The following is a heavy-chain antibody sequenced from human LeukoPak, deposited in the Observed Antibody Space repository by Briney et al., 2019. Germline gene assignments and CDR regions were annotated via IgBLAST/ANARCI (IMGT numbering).Heavy chain of an antibody. D-gene: IGHD2-2*02. V-gene: IGHV4-34*01. CDR3: AGGLRPGDCSSTSCYTYYYYGMDV. CDR2: INHSGST. Sequence: SETLSLTCAVYGGSFSGYYWSWIRQPPGKGLEWIGEINHSGSTNYNPPLKSRVTISVDTSKNQFSLKLSSVTAADTAVYYCAGGLRPGDCSSTSCYTYYYYGMDVWGQGTTVTVSS. J-gene: IGHJ6*02. CDR1: GGSFSGYY.